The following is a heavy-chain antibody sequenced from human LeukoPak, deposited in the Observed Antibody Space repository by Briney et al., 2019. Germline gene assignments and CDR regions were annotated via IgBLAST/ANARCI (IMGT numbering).Heavy chain of an antibody. CDR3: ARDSKTSSYDL. CDR2: IYSGGST. D-gene: IGHD3-22*01. CDR1: GFTVSSNY. Sequence: GGSLRLSCAAFGFTVSSNYMSWVRQAPGKGLEWVSVIYSGGSTYYADSVKGRFTISRDNSRNTLYLQMNSLRVEDTAVYYCARDSKTSSYDLWGQGALVTVSS. J-gene: IGHJ4*02. V-gene: IGHV3-53*01.